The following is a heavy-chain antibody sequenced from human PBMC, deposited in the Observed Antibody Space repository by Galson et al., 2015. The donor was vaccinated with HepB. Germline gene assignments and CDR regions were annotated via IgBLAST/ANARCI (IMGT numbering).Heavy chain of an antibody. CDR1: GYTFTSYA. Sequence: SVKVSCKASGYTFTSYAIHWVRQAPGQRLEWMGWINTGNGNTKYSQKFQGRVTITRDTSASTAYMELSSLRSEDTAVYYCARGGADGSGWGFDYWGQGTLVTVSS. CDR3: ARGGADGSGWGFDY. J-gene: IGHJ4*02. V-gene: IGHV1-3*04. D-gene: IGHD6-19*01. CDR2: INTGNGNT.